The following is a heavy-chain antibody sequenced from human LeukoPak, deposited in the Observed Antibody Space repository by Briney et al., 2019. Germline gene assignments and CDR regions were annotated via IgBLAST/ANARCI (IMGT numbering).Heavy chain of an antibody. CDR3: ARGVSEVTRTLYYFDY. CDR1: GGSISSYY. Sequence: PSETLSLTCTVSGGSISSYYWCWIRQPPGKGLEWIGETNHRGSTKNNPSLKSRVTISVDTSKNQFSLKLTSVTAADTAVYYCARGVSEVTRTLYYFDYWGQGTLVTVSS. D-gene: IGHD4-17*01. J-gene: IGHJ4*02. CDR2: TNHRGST. V-gene: IGHV4-34*01.